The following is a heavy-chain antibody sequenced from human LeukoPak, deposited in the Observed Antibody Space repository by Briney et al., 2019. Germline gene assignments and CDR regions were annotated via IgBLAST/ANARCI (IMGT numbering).Heavy chain of an antibody. CDR2: IRSEADGGTA. Sequence: PGGSLRLSCAASEVSFTGAWVSWVRQAQGKGLEWVGRIRSEADGGTADYAEPVKGRFAISRDDSKNTVYLQMNSLKTEDTAVYFCSSRPDDTYVIWGQGTLVTVSS. D-gene: IGHD1-14*01. V-gene: IGHV3-15*01. CDR3: SSRPDDTYVI. CDR1: EVSFTGAW. J-gene: IGHJ4*02.